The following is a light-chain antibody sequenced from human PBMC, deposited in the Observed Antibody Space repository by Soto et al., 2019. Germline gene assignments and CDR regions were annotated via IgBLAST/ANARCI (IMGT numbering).Light chain of an antibody. Sequence: DIQMTQSPSSLSASVGDRVTITCRASQSISSYLNWYQQKPGKAPKLLIYAASSLQSGVPPRFSGSGSGTDFTLTISSLQPEDFETYYCQQSYSTPYTFGQGTKLEIK. V-gene: IGKV1-39*01. CDR2: AAS. J-gene: IGKJ2*01. CDR3: QQSYSTPYT. CDR1: QSISSY.